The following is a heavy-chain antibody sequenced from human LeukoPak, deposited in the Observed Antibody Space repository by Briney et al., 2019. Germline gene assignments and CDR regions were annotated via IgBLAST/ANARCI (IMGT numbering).Heavy chain of an antibody. CDR1: GFSFGNHA. V-gene: IGHV3-23*01. J-gene: IGHJ4*02. CDR2: FSCYGDTT. Sequence: GESLTLSCAVSGFSFGNHAMFWVRRPAGKGLEWGSVFSCYGDTTNYADSVKGRVTIYRDKSEHNLYLQMNSLRPEDHAVYYCARATGFLLWGQGTLVIVSS. D-gene: IGHD1-14*01. CDR3: ARATGFLL.